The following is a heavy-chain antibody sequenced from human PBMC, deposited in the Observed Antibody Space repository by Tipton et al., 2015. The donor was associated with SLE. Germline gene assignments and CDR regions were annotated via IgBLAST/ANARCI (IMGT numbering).Heavy chain of an antibody. Sequence: QSGPEVKKPGASVKVSCKASGYTFTVYYMHWIRQAPGQGLEWMGWINPNSGGTNYAQKFQGRVTMARDTSISTAYMELSRLRSDDTAVYYCASAVRAKGAFDIWGQGTMVTVSS. D-gene: IGHD1-26*01. CDR3: ASAVRAKGAFDI. CDR2: INPNSGGT. J-gene: IGHJ3*02. V-gene: IGHV1-2*02. CDR1: GYTFTVYY.